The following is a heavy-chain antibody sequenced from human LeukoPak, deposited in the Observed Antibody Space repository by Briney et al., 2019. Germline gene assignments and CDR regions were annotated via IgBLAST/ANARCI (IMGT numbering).Heavy chain of an antibody. CDR2: VSDSGRA. J-gene: IGHJ4*02. Sequence: SETLSLTCTVSGASFSSSPYFWGWVRQPPGKGLEWVGSVSDSGRAFYNPSLKSRVTISIDTFKNDFSLRLTSVAAADTAVYYCARVGSSIAARPPDYWGQGTLVIVSS. CDR3: ARVGSSIAARPPDY. D-gene: IGHD6-6*01. CDR1: GASFSSSPYF. V-gene: IGHV4-39*07.